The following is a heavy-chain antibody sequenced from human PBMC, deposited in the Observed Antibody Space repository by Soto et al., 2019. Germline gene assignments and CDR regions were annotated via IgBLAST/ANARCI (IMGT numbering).Heavy chain of an antibody. CDR1: GFTFSSYW. J-gene: IGHJ4*02. CDR3: ARARIAVAGYDY. D-gene: IGHD6-19*01. V-gene: IGHV3-74*01. Sequence: GGSLRLSXAASGFTFSSYWMHWVRQAPGKGLVWVSRINSDGGSTSYADSVKGRFTISRDNAKNTLYLQMNSLRAEDTAVYYCARARIAVAGYDYWGQGTLVTVSS. CDR2: INSDGGST.